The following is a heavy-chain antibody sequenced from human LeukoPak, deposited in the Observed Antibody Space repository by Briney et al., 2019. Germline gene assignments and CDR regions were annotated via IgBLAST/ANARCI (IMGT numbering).Heavy chain of an antibody. D-gene: IGHD3-3*01. CDR2: IIPIFGTA. CDR1: GGTFSSYA. J-gene: IGHJ4*02. CDR3: ARDSGFLEWLSDY. V-gene: IGHV1-69*13. Sequence: SVKVSCKASGGTFSSYAISWVRQAPGQGLEWMGGIIPIFGTANYAQKFQGRVTITADESTSTAYMELSSLRSEDTAVYYCARDSGFLEWLSDYWGQGTLVTVSS.